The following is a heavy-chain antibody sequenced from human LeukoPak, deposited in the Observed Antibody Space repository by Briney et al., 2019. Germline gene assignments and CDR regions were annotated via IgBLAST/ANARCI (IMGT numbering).Heavy chain of an antibody. Sequence: SETLSLTCTVSGGSIRSYYWSWIRQPPGKGLEWIGYIHYSGSTNYNPSLKSRVSISVDTSKNQFSRNLSSVTAADTAVYYCARSDWSNTFDIWGQGTMVTV. V-gene: IGHV4-59*12. CDR1: GGSIRSYY. CDR2: IHYSGST. J-gene: IGHJ3*02. D-gene: IGHD3-9*01. CDR3: ARSDWSNTFDI.